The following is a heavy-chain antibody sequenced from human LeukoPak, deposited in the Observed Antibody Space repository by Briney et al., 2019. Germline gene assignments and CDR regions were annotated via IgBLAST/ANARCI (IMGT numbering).Heavy chain of an antibody. CDR3: ARDGEEGGGTLPFDY. D-gene: IGHD4-23*01. J-gene: IGHJ4*02. CDR1: GYTFTSYG. Sequence: ASVKVSCKASGYTFTSYGISWVRQASGQGLEWMGWISAYNGNTNYAQKLQGRVTMTTDTSTSTAYMELRSLRSDDTAVYYCARDGEEGGGTLPFDYWGQGTLVTVSS. CDR2: ISAYNGNT. V-gene: IGHV1-18*01.